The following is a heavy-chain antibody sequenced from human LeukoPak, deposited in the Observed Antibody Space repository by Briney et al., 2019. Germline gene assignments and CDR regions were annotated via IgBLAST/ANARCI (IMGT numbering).Heavy chain of an antibody. V-gene: IGHV3-30*02. D-gene: IGHD3-10*01. J-gene: IGHJ3*02. CDR2: IRYDGSNK. CDR3: TTRLVRGVMWYAFDI. Sequence: GGSLRLSCAASGFTFSSYGMHWVRQAPGKGLEWVAFIRYDGSNKYYADSVKGRFTISRDNSKNTLYLQMNSLRAEDTAVYYCTTRLVRGVMWYAFDIWGQGTMVTASS. CDR1: GFTFSSYG.